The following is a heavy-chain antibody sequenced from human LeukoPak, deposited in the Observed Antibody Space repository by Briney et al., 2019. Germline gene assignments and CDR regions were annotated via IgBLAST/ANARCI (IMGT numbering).Heavy chain of an antibody. CDR1: GFTFSFFA. CDR2: LSGSGDTT. CDR3: AKESSSPNDY. Sequence: GGSLRLSCAASGFTFSFFAMTWVRQAPGKGLEWVSTLSGSGDTTYYADSVKGRFTISRDNSKNTLYLQMNSLRAEDTAVYYCAKESSSPNDYWGQGTLVTVSS. J-gene: IGHJ4*02. D-gene: IGHD6-13*01. V-gene: IGHV3-23*01.